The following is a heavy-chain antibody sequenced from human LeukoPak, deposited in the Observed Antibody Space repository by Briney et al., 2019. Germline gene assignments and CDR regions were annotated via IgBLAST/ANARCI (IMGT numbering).Heavy chain of an antibody. J-gene: IGHJ5*02. CDR3: ARGIAARYHWFDP. V-gene: IGHV4-34*01. CDR1: GGSFSGYY. Sequence: SETLSLTCAAYGGSFSGYYWSWIRQPPGKGLEWIGEINHSGSTNYNPSLKSRVTISVDTSKNQFSLKLSSVTAADTAVYYCARGIAARYHWFDPWGQGTLVTVSS. D-gene: IGHD6-6*01. CDR2: INHSGST.